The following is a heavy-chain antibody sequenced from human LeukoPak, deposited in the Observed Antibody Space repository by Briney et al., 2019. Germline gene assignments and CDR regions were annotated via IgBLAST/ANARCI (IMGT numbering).Heavy chain of an antibody. D-gene: IGHD4-17*01. J-gene: IGHJ4*02. V-gene: IGHV3-23*01. Sequence: PGGSLRLSCATSGFIFSNYAVNWVRQAPGKGPEWVSIISGSGDTTYYADSVKGRFTISRDNSKNTLYLQMNSLRAEDTAVYYCARVVDHDYGDYYLDYWGQGTLVTVSS. CDR3: ARVVDHDYGDYYLDY. CDR2: ISGSGDTT. CDR1: GFIFSNYA.